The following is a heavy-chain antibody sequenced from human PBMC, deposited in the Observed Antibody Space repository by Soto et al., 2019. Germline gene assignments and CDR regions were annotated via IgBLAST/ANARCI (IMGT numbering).Heavy chain of an antibody. D-gene: IGHD3-10*01. CDR2: INHSGSS. CDR1: GGSFSKYF. J-gene: IGHJ4*02. CDR3: ARLPLSGGLDY. Sequence: QVQLQQWGAGLLKPSETLSLTCTVYGGSFSKYFWTWIRQPPGKGLEWLGEINHSGSSYYNPSLKRRLTLSVDTSKNQLSLNLSAVTAADPAVYYCARLPLSGGLDYWGQGTLVTVSS. V-gene: IGHV4-34*01.